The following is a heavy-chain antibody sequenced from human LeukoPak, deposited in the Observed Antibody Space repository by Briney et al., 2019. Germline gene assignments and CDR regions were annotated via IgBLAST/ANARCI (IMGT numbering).Heavy chain of an antibody. CDR3: ARARDSGGYYYMDV. D-gene: IGHD2-21*01. CDR1: GGSISSGGYY. CDR2: IYHSGST. Sequence: SETLSLTCTVSGGSISSGGYYWSWIRQPPGKGLEWIAYIYHSGSTYYNPSLKSRVTISVDRSKNQFSLKLSSVTAADTAVYYCARARDSGGYYYMDVWGKGTTVTVSS. J-gene: IGHJ6*03. V-gene: IGHV4-30-2*01.